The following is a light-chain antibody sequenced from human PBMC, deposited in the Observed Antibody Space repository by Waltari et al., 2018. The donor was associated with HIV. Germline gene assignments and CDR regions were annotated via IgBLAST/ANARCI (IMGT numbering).Light chain of an antibody. CDR3: QQFVAYPSL. CDR2: DAS. CDR1: QGIGTA. Sequence: AIQLTQSPSSLSASAGDRVTITCRTRQGIGTALAWYQQKPGKVPKLLIYDASNVESGVPSRFSGSGFGTDFTLTISSLQPEDIATYYCQQFVAYPSLFGGGTKVEI. V-gene: IGKV1-13*02. J-gene: IGKJ4*01.